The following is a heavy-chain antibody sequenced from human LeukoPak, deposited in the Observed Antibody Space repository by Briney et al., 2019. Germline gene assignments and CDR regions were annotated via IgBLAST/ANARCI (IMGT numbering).Heavy chain of an antibody. CDR3: ARDRSVVVVAANGGPFDY. D-gene: IGHD2-15*01. J-gene: IGHJ4*02. Sequence: ASVKVSCKASGYTFTSYGISWVRQAPGQGLEWMGWISAYNGNTNYAQKLQGRVTMTTDTSTSTAYMELRSLRSDGTAVYYCARDRSVVVVAANGGPFDYWGQGTLVTVSS. CDR1: GYTFTSYG. V-gene: IGHV1-18*04. CDR2: ISAYNGNT.